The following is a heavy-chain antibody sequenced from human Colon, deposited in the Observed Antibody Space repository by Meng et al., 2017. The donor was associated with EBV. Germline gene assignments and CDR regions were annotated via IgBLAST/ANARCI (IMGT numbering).Heavy chain of an antibody. CDR2: IYHNGQT. Sequence: SGPVRVKPSGTLSPTCAVSGTSISTSNWWGWIRQSPGEGLEWIVAIYHNGQTNYNPSLKSRVSMSVDESKNEFSLNLKSVTAADTAVYYCARDGGVTHIPWGQGVLVTVSS. J-gene: IGHJ5*02. CDR3: ARDGGVTHIP. D-gene: IGHD2-8*02. V-gene: IGHV4-4*02. CDR1: GTSISTSNW.